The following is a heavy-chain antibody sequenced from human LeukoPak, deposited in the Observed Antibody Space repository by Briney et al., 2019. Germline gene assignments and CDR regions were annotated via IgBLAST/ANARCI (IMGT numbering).Heavy chain of an antibody. CDR2: ISAYNGNT. CDR3: ARVHVLLWFGELSASDY. V-gene: IGHV1-18*01. CDR1: GYTFTSYG. J-gene: IGHJ4*02. D-gene: IGHD3-10*01. Sequence: RASVKVSCKASGYTFTSYGISWVRQAPGQGLEWMGWISAYNGNTNYAQKLQGRVTMTTDTSTSTAYMELRSLRSDDTAVYYCARVHVLLWFGELSASDYWGQGTLVTVSS.